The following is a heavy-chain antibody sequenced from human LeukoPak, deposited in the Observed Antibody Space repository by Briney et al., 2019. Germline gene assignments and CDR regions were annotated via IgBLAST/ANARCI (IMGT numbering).Heavy chain of an antibody. CDR1: GFTFSSYA. Sequence: PGGSLRLSCAASGFTFSSYAMHWVRQAPGKGLEWVAVISYDGSNKYYADSVKGRFTIPRDNSKNTLYLQMNSLRDEDTAVYYCAREDGHQWIQLWLRSFFDYWGQGTLVTVSS. CDR2: ISYDGSNK. CDR3: AREDGHQWIQLWLRSFFDY. D-gene: IGHD5-18*01. V-gene: IGHV3-30*04. J-gene: IGHJ4*02.